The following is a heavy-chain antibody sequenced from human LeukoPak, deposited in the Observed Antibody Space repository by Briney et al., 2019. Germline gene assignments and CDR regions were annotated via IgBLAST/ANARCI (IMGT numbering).Heavy chain of an antibody. J-gene: IGHJ3*01. CDR1: GGSMSSYY. V-gene: IGHV4-4*07. Sequence: SETLSLTCTVSGGSMSSYYWSWIRQPAGKGLEWIGRIFTSGSTNYNPSLKSRVTMSVDTSKNQFSLTLSSVTAADTAVYFCARDGPYDSGAFHFWGQGTMVTVSS. CDR3: ARDGPYDSGAFHF. CDR2: IFTSGST. D-gene: IGHD3-22*01.